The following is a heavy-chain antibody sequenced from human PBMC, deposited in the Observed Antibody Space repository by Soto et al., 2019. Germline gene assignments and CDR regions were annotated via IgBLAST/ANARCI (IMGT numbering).Heavy chain of an antibody. Sequence: QVQLVQSGAEVKKPGASVKVSCKAYGYTFSSYGLSWVRQAPGQGLEWMGWISAYSGNTVYTQRFKCRLTMAKDTSTGTAYMELRSLRSDDTAVYYCARDFYQSSGYCDYWGQGTLVTVSS. V-gene: IGHV1-18*01. CDR1: GYTFSSYG. CDR2: ISAYSGNT. CDR3: ARDFYQSSGYCDY. D-gene: IGHD3-22*01. J-gene: IGHJ4*02.